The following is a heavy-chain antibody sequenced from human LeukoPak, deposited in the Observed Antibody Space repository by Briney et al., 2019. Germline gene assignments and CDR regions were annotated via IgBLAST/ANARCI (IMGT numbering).Heavy chain of an antibody. D-gene: IGHD6-19*01. CDR1: GFTFNNYG. CDR3: ATRAVAAPY. J-gene: IGHJ4*02. CDR2: IYSGGNT. Sequence: PGGSLRLSCAASGFTFNNYGMHWVRQAPGKGLEWVSLIYSGGNTQYADSVKGRFIIFRDSSKNTLYLQMNSLRVEDTAVYYCATRAVAAPYWGQGTLVTVSS. V-gene: IGHV3-66*01.